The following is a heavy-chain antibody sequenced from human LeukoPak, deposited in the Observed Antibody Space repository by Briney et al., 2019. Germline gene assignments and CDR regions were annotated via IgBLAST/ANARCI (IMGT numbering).Heavy chain of an antibody. CDR3: ARSGVAVTTNVDY. V-gene: IGHV3-66*01. J-gene: IGHJ4*02. Sequence: GGSLRLSCVVSGFTVSSNYMSWVRQAPGKGLEWVSIIYSGGSTYYADSVKGRFTISRDNSKNTLYLQMNSLRAEDTAVYYCARSGVAVTTNVDYWGQGTLVTVSS. CDR2: IYSGGST. D-gene: IGHD4-17*01. CDR1: GFTVSSNY.